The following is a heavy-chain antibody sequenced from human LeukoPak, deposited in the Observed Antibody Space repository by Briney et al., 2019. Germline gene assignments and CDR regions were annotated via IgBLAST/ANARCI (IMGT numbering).Heavy chain of an antibody. CDR1: GFTFSSYW. D-gene: IGHD3-9*01. CDR2: IKRDGSEK. CDR3: ARARYFDWDDFDH. V-gene: IGHV3-7*01. Sequence: GGSLRLSCAASGFTFSSYWMSWVRQAPGKGLEWVANIKRDGSEKYYVDSVKGRFTISRDNAKNSLYLQMNSLRAEDTAVYYCARARYFDWDDFDHWGQGTLVTVSS. J-gene: IGHJ4*02.